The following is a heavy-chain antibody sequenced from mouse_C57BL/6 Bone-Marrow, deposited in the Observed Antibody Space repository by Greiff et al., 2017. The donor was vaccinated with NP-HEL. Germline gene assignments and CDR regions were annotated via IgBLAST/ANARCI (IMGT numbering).Heavy chain of an antibody. CDR3: AKGGWLPHYYAMDY. CDR2: INPNNGGT. J-gene: IGHJ4*01. D-gene: IGHD2-3*01. CDR1: GYTFTDYY. V-gene: IGHV1-26*01. Sequence: EVQLQQSGPELVKPGASVKISCKASGYTFTDYYMNWVKQSHGKSLEWIGDINPNNGGTSYNQKFKGKATLTVDKSSSTAYMELRSLTSEDSAVYYCAKGGWLPHYYAMDYWGQGTSVTVSS.